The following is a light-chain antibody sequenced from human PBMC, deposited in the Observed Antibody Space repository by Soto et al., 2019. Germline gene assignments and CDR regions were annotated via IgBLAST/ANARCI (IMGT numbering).Light chain of an antibody. CDR2: AAS. J-gene: IGKJ2*01. Sequence: EIVMTQSPATLSVSPGERATLSCRASQSVSNNLAWHQQNPGQAPRLLIYAASTRATGVPARFSGSGSGTEFTLTINSLQSQDFAVYFCQQYNDWPPMYTFGQGTKLEIK. V-gene: IGKV3-15*01. CDR3: QQYNDWPPMYT. CDR1: QSVSNN.